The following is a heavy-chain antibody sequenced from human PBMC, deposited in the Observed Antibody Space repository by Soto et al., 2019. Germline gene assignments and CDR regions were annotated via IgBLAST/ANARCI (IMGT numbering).Heavy chain of an antibody. Sequence: QVQLQQWGAGLLKPSETLSLTCAVYGGSFSGYYWSWIRQPPGKGLEWIGEINHSGSTNYNPSLKSRVAITVNTSQNRFPMRLSSVTAADTAVYYFARPAIPAAVSAFDYWGQGTLVTVSS. CDR2: INHSGST. V-gene: IGHV4-34*01. CDR1: GGSFSGYY. CDR3: ARPAIPAAVSAFDY. D-gene: IGHD6-13*01. J-gene: IGHJ4*02.